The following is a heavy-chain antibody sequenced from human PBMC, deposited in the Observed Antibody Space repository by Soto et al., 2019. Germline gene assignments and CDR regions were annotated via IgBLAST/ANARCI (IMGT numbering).Heavy chain of an antibody. J-gene: IGHJ5*02. CDR1: GGSVRSGSYY. Sequence: SETLSLTCTVSGGSVRSGSYYWSWIRQPPGKGLEWIGYVYYSGDISYNPSLKSRVTLSVDTSKNQFSLKLTSATAADTAVYYCAREGIMADKTFDPWGQGTLVTVSS. CDR2: VYYSGDI. CDR3: AREGIMADKTFDP. V-gene: IGHV4-61*01.